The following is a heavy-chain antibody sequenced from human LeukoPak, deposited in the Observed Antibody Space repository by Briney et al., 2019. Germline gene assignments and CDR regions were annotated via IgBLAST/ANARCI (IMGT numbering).Heavy chain of an antibody. CDR1: GYTFTNYA. Sequence: ASVKVSCKASGYTFTNYAISWVRQAPGQGLEWMGWISSYYDNTKYVEKFQGRVTMTTDTSTSTAYMEVRSLRSDDTAVYYCARVHGYSVGIYYFDFWGQGTLVTVSS. CDR2: ISSYYDNT. J-gene: IGHJ4*02. V-gene: IGHV1-18*01. CDR3: ARVHGYSVGIYYFDF. D-gene: IGHD5/OR15-5a*01.